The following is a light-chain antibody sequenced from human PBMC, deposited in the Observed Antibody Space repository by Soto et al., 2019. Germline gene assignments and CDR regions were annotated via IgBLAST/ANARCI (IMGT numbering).Light chain of an antibody. CDR1: ESVASPN. V-gene: IGKV3-20*01. J-gene: IGKJ3*01. CDR3: QQYGSSPRT. Sequence: VLTQSPATLSLSPGAAATLSCRASESVASPNLAWYQQKPRQAPRLLFYSASRRATGVPDRFSGSGSGTDFTLTISRLEPEDFAVYYCQQYGSSPRTFGPGTKVDIK. CDR2: SAS.